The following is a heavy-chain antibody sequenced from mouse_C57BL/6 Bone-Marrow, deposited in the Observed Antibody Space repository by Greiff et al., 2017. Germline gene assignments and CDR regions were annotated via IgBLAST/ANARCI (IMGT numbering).Heavy chain of an antibody. D-gene: IGHD1-1*01. Sequence: QVQLQQSGAELARPGASVKLSCKASGYTFTSYGISWVKQRTGQGLEWIGEIYPRSGNTYYNEKFKGKATLTADKSSSTAYMELRSLTSEDSAVYFCANYDGSSYYFDYGGQGTTLTVSS. V-gene: IGHV1-81*01. CDR2: IYPRSGNT. CDR3: ANYDGSSYYFDY. J-gene: IGHJ2*01. CDR1: GYTFTSYG.